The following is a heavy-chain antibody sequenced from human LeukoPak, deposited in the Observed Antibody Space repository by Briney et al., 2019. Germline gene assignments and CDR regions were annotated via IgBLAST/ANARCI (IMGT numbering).Heavy chain of an antibody. V-gene: IGHV3-23*01. Sequence: GGSLRLSCAASGFRFSSYAMSWVRQAPGKGLEWVSAISGSGVSTYYADSVKGRFTVSRDNSKNTLYLQMSSLRAEDTAVYYCAKQSDFLIVVVTATTWGQGTLVTVSS. CDR1: GFRFSSYA. D-gene: IGHD2-21*02. CDR3: AKQSDFLIVVVTATT. J-gene: IGHJ4*02. CDR2: ISGSGVST.